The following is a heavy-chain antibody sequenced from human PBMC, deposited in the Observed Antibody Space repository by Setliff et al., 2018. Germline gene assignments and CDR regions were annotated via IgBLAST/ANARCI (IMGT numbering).Heavy chain of an antibody. D-gene: IGHD3-22*01. CDR2: IYHSGTT. V-gene: IGHV4-4*02. CDR3: ARHDKGYYYDSSGYYLDAFDI. J-gene: IGHJ3*02. CDR1: GGAISSDNW. Sequence: PSETLSLTCAVSGGAISSDNWWSWVRQSPGKGLEWIGEIYHSGTTNYNPSLKSRVTLSVDKSKNQFSLKLSSVTAADTAICYCARHDKGYYYDSSGYYLDAFDIWGQGTMVTVSS.